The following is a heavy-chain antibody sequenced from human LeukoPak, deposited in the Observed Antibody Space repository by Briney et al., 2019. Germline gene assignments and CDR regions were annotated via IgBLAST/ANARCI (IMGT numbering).Heavy chain of an antibody. CDR3: ARDRTTDFDY. CDR1: GGSFSGYY. V-gene: IGHV4-34*01. CDR2: INHSGST. J-gene: IGHJ4*02. Sequence: NPSETLSLTCAVYGGSFSGYYWSWIRHPPGKGLEWIGEINHSGSTNYNPSLKSRVTISVDTSKNQFSLKLSSVTAADTAVYYCARDRTTDFDYWGQGTLVTVSS. D-gene: IGHD1-1*01.